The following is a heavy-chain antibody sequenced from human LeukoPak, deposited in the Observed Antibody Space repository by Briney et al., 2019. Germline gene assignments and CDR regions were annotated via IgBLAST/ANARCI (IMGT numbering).Heavy chain of an antibody. CDR3: AKDYYGSGSYPDH. D-gene: IGHD3-10*01. Sequence: GGSLRLSCAASGFTFSSYGMHWVRQAPGKGLEGVAFIRYDADSVKCRFTISRDNSKNTVYLQMNSLRAEDTAVYYCAKDYYGSGSYPDHWGQGALVTVSS. J-gene: IGHJ4*02. CDR2: IRY. V-gene: IGHV3-30*02. CDR1: GFTFSSYG.